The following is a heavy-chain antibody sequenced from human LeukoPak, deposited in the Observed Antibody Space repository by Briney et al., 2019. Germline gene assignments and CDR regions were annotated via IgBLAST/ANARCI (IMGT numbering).Heavy chain of an antibody. CDR1: GFTFSSYS. V-gene: IGHV3-21*01. J-gene: IGHJ4*02. CDR3: ARDLCEGELLLCYFDY. Sequence: PGGSLRLSCAASGFTFSSYSMNWVRQAPGKGLEWVSSISSSSSYIYYADSVKGRFTISRDNAKDSLYLQMSSLRAEDTAVHYCARDLCEGELLLCYFDYWGQGTLVTVSS. D-gene: IGHD1-26*01. CDR2: ISSSSSYI.